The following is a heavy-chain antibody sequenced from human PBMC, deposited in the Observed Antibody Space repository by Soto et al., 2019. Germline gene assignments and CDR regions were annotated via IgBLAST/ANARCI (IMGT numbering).Heavy chain of an antibody. D-gene: IGHD3-22*01. CDR3: AKVLAEYYYDSNVDY. CDR1: GFTFSSYG. CDR2: ISYDGSNK. Sequence: QVQLVESGGGVVQPGRSLRLSCAASGFTFSSYGMHWVRQAPGKGLEWVAVISYDGSNKYYADSVKGRFTISRDNSKNTLYLQMNSLRAEDTAVYYCAKVLAEYYYDSNVDYWGQGTLVTVSS. V-gene: IGHV3-30*18. J-gene: IGHJ4*02.